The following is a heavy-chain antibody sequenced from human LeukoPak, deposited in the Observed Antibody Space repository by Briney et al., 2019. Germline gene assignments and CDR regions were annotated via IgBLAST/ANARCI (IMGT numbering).Heavy chain of an antibody. J-gene: IGHJ5*02. CDR1: GGFISSDY. CDR2: IHYSGST. Sequence: PSETLSLTCTVSGGFISSDYWSWIRQPPGKGLERISNIHYSGSTNFNPSLKSRVSISVDKSKTQFSLKLSSVTAADTAVYYCARQAVIMSTDMGGPWFDPWGRGTLVAVAS. CDR3: ARQAVIMSTDMGGPWFDP. D-gene: IGHD2-8*01. V-gene: IGHV4-59*08.